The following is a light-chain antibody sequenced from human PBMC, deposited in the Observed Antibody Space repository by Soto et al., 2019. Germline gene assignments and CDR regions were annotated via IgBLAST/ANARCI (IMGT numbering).Light chain of an antibody. V-gene: IGKV1-5*03. CDR2: KAS. CDR1: QTISSW. J-gene: IGKJ1*01. CDR3: QHYNSYSEA. Sequence: DIQMTQSPSTLSGSVGDRVTITCRASQTISSWLAWYQQKPGKAPKLLIYKASTLKSGVPSRFSGSGSGTPFTLTISSLQPDDSATYYSQHYNSYSEAFGQGTKVDI.